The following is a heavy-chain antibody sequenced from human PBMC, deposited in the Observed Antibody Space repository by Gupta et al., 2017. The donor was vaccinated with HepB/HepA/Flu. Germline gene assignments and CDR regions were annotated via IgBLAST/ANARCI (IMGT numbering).Heavy chain of an antibody. CDR1: GFSLSTSGMC. CDR3: ARTPTSYSSGHYGNGAFDI. J-gene: IGHJ3*02. D-gene: IGHD6-19*01. V-gene: IGHV2-70*15. CDR2: IDWDDDK. Sequence: QVTLRESGPALLKPTQTLTLTCTFSGFSLSTSGMCVSWIRQPPGKALEWLARIDWDDDKYYSTSLKTRLTISKDTSKNQVVLTMTNMDPVDTATYYCARTPTSYSSGHYGNGAFDIWGQGTMVTVSS.